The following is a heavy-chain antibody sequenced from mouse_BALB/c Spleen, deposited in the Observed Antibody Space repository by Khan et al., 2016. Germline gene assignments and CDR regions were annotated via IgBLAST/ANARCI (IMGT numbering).Heavy chain of an antibody. D-gene: IGHD4-1*01. Sequence: QVQLKESGPGLVAPSQSLSITCTVTGFSLTNYGVSWVRQPPGKGLEWLGVIWGDGTTNYHSALISRLSISKDNSKSQVFLKMNNLQTDDTAMYYYVRHWDNNYYVMDSWGQGTSVTVSS. V-gene: IGHV2-3*01. CDR1: GFSLTNYG. J-gene: IGHJ4*01. CDR2: IWGDGTT. CDR3: VRHWDNNYYVMDS.